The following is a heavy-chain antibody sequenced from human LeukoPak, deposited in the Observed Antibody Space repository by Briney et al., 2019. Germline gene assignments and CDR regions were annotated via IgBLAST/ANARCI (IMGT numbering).Heavy chain of an antibody. D-gene: IGHD2-15*01. CDR2: ISGSGGST. V-gene: IGHV3-23*01. Sequence: PGGSLRLSCAASGFTFSSYAMSWVRQAPGKGLEWVSAISGSGGSTYYADSVKGRFTISRDNSKNTLCLQMNSLRAEDTAVYYCAKYCSGGSCYDYWGQGTLVTVSS. J-gene: IGHJ4*02. CDR3: AKYCSGGSCYDY. CDR1: GFTFSSYA.